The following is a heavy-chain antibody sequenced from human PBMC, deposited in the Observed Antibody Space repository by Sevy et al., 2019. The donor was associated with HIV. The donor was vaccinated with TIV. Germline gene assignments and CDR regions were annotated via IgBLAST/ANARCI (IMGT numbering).Heavy chain of an antibody. Sequence: ASVKVSCKASGYTFTSYGISWVRQAPGQGLEWMGWISAYNGNTNYAQKLQGRVTMTTDTSTSTAYMELRSLRSDDTAVYYCASDRVSMVRGRYNDAFDIWGQGTMVTVSS. CDR1: GYTFTSYG. CDR2: ISAYNGNT. J-gene: IGHJ3*02. V-gene: IGHV1-18*01. CDR3: ASDRVSMVRGRYNDAFDI. D-gene: IGHD3-10*01.